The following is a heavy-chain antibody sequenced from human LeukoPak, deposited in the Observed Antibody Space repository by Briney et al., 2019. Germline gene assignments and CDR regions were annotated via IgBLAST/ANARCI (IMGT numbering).Heavy chain of an antibody. Sequence: RGSLRLSCAASGFTFSSYGMHWVRQAPGKGLEWVAVISYDGSNKYYADSVKGRFTISRDNSKNTLYLQMNSLRAEDTAVYYCANTQPKAAAGIYDYWGQGTLVTVSS. J-gene: IGHJ4*02. V-gene: IGHV3-30*18. D-gene: IGHD6-13*01. CDR2: ISYDGSNK. CDR3: ANTQPKAAAGIYDY. CDR1: GFTFSSYG.